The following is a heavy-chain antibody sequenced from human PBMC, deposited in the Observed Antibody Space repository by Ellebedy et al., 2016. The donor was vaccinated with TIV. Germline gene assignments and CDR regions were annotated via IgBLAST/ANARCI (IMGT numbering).Heavy chain of an antibody. CDR1: GFIFSNYV. Sequence: PGGSLRLSCAASGFIFSNYVMHWVRQPPGKGLEWVASIWHDGSHQNYADSLKGRFTISRDNSQRMVYLQMNSLTAEDTAMFYCAKVDCGGDCKRIDHWGQGTLVTVSS. J-gene: IGHJ4*02. V-gene: IGHV3-30*02. D-gene: IGHD2-21*02. CDR2: IWHDGSHQ. CDR3: AKVDCGGDCKRIDH.